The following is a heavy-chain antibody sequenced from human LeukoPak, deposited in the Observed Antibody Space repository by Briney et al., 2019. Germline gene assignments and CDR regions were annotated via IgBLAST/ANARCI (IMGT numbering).Heavy chain of an antibody. D-gene: IGHD2-2*01. J-gene: IGHJ4*02. CDR3: AREEYCSSTSCYPGTFDY. V-gene: IGHV3-21*01. CDR2: ISSSSSYI. Sequence: GGSLRLSCAASASGFAFSSYSMNWVRQAPGKGLEWVSSISSSSSYIYYADSLKGRFTISRDNAKNSLYLQMNSLRAEDTAVYYCAREEYCSSTSCYPGTFDYWGQGTLVTVSS. CDR1: GFAFSSYS.